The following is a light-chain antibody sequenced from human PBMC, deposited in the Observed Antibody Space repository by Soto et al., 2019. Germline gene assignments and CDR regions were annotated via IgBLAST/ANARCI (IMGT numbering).Light chain of an antibody. V-gene: IGKV1-12*01. J-gene: IGKJ3*01. Sequence: DIQMTQSPSSVSASVGDRVTINCRASQDISSWLAWYQQKPGKAPKLLIYAASNLQSGVPSRFSGSGSGTDFTLTISRLQPEDFATYFCQQGYSFAFTCGPGTKV. CDR1: QDISSW. CDR3: QQGYSFAFT. CDR2: AAS.